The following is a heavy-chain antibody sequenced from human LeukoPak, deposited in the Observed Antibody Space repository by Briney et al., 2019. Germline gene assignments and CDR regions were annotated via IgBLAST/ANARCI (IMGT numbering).Heavy chain of an antibody. CDR1: GYSISSGYY. V-gene: IGHV4-38-2*02. CDR3: ARRSTLGYGSGSYYRFDY. CDR2: IYHSGST. D-gene: IGHD3-10*01. J-gene: IGHJ4*02. Sequence: SETLSLTCTVSGYSISSGYYWGWIRQPPGKGLEWIGSIYHSGSTYYNPSLKSRVTISVDTSKNQFSLKLSSVTAADTAVYYCARRSTLGYGSGSYYRFDYWGQGTLVTVSS.